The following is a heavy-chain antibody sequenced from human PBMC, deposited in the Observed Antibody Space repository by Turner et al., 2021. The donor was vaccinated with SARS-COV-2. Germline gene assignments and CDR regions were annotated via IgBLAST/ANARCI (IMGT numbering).Heavy chain of an antibody. CDR3: VRLSLVYGDYAEY. CDR2: VDSGGTT. J-gene: IGHJ4*02. CDR1: CDSIACSAYY. V-gene: IGHV4-39*02. D-gene: IGHD4-17*01. Sequence: LQLQESGPRLVKPSETRSLTCTVSCDSIACSAYYWGWLRQSPAKGLEWVGAVDSGGTTYYKPSLKRRITLSVDTSTNHFYLNLYSVTAADTAVYYCVRLSLVYGDYAEYWGQGALVTVSS.